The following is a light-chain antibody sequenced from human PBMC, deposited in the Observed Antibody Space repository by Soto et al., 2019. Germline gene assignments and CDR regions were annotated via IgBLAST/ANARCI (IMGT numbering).Light chain of an antibody. CDR1: QSVSDW. CDR2: DAS. Sequence: DIQMTQSPSTLSASVGDTVTITCRASQSVSDWLAWYQQKPGNPPKLLIYDASSLESGVPSRFSGSGSGTEFTLTISSLQPDDFATYYCQQYNSYPLTFGGGTKVDIK. CDR3: QQYNSYPLT. V-gene: IGKV1-5*01. J-gene: IGKJ4*01.